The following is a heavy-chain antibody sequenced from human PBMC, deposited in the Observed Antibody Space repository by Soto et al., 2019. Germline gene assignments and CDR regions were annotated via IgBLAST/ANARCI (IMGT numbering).Heavy chain of an antibody. V-gene: IGHV3-7*01. J-gene: IGHJ4*01. CDR2: IKQDGSEK. D-gene: IGHD6-19*01. CDR1: GFSFSSYW. CDR3: ARVAYGNGWIFDY. Sequence: PGGSLRLSCAASGFSFSSYWMSWVRQASGKGLEWVANIKQDGSEKYYVDSVKGRFTLSRDNAKNSLQLQMSNLRDEDTAIYFCARVAYGNGWIFDYWGQGTLVTV.